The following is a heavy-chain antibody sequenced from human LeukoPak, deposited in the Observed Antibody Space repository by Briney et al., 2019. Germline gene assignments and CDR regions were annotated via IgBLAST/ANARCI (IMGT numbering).Heavy chain of an antibody. J-gene: IGHJ4*02. V-gene: IGHV3-21*01. CDR3: ARTATDTGEFDY. D-gene: IGHD6-13*01. CDR2: ISSSSSSI. CDR1: GFTFSSYS. Sequence: GGSLRLSCAASGFTFSSYSMNWVRQAPGKGLECVSSISSSSSSIYYADSVKGRFTITRNDAKNSLYLQMNSLRAEDTAVYYCARTATDTGEFDYWGQGTLVTVSS.